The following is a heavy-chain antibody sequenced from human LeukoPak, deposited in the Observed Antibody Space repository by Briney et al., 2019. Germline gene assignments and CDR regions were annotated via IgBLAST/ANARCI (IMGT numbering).Heavy chain of an antibody. Sequence: PSETLSLTCTVSGGSISSGSYYWSWIRQPAGKGLEWIGRIYTSGSTNYNPSLKSRVTISVDTSKNQFSLKLSSVTAADTAVYYCARRPAAAATGFDYWGQGTLVTVSS. CDR2: IYTSGST. CDR1: GGSISSGSYY. CDR3: ARRPAAAATGFDY. D-gene: IGHD6-13*01. V-gene: IGHV4-61*02. J-gene: IGHJ4*02.